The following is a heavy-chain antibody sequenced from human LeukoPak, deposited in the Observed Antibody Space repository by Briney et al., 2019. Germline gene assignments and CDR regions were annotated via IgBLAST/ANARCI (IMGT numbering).Heavy chain of an antibody. V-gene: IGHV3-23*01. Sequence: PGGSLRLSCAASGFTFGTYAMTWVRQAPGKGLEWVSGIGGSGVTYYADSVKGRFTISRDNSKNTLYLQMNSLRAEDTAVYYCAKDLGTTVVTPYWGQGTLVTVSS. J-gene: IGHJ4*02. CDR2: IGGSGVT. D-gene: IGHD4-23*01. CDR1: GFTFGTYA. CDR3: AKDLGTTVVTPY.